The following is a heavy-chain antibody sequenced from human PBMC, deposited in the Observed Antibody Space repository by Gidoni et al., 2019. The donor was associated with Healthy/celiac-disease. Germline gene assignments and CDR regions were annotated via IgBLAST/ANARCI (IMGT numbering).Heavy chain of an antibody. J-gene: IGHJ4*02. CDR2: IYYSGST. D-gene: IGHD2-15*01. CDR1: CGSISSSSYY. Sequence: SCGSISSSSYYLGWIRQPPGKGLEWIGSIYYSGSTYYNPSLKSRVTISVDTSKNQFSLKLSSVTAADTAVYYCARRGRLGYCSGGSCYPALDYWGQGTLVTVSS. CDR3: ARRGRLGYCSGGSCYPALDY. V-gene: IGHV4-39*01.